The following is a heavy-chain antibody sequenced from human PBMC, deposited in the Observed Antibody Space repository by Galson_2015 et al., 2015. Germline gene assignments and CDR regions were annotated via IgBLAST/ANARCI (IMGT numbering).Heavy chain of an antibody. J-gene: IGHJ6*02. CDR1: GFTFSSYG. CDR3: ARERSSSEPNSKYYYYYGMDV. V-gene: IGHV3-33*01. D-gene: IGHD6-13*01. CDR2: IWYDGSNK. Sequence: SLRLSCAASGFTFSSYGLHWVRQAPGKGLEWVAVIWYDGSNKYYADSVKGRFTISRDNSKNTLYLQMNSLRAEDTAVYYCARERSSSEPNSKYYYYYGMDVWGQGTTVTVSS.